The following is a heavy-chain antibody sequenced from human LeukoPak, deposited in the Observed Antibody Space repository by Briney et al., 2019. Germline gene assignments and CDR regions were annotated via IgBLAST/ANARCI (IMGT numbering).Heavy chain of an antibody. CDR1: GYTFTGYY. D-gene: IGHD3-10*01. J-gene: IGHJ5*02. Sequence: ASVKVSCKASGYTFTGYYMHWVRQAPGQGLEWMGWINPNSGGTNYAQKFQGRVTMTRDTSISTAYMELSRLRSDDTAVYYCARDYYQEYGSGTYNWFDPWGQGTLVTVSS. CDR2: INPNSGGT. V-gene: IGHV1-2*02. CDR3: ARDYYQEYGSGTYNWFDP.